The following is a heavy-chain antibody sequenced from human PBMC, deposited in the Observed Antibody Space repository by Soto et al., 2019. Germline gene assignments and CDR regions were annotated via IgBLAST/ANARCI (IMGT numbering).Heavy chain of an antibody. D-gene: IGHD2-2*01. CDR2: IYYSGSST. V-gene: IGHV4-31*03. CDR1: GGSISSGGYY. J-gene: IGHJ4*02. Sequence: QVQLQESGPGLVKPSQTLSLTCTVSGGSISSGGYYWSWIRQHPVKGLEWIGYIYYSGSSTYYNPSLKSRVTISVDTSKNQFSLKLSSVTAADTAVYYCARSSTSANYFDYWGQGTLVTVSS. CDR3: ARSSTSANYFDY.